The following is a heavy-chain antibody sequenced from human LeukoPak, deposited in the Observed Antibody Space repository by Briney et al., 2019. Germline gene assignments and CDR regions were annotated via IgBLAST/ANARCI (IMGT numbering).Heavy chain of an antibody. CDR3: AKGARVRYMDV. CDR2: IWYDGSNK. V-gene: IGHV3-33*06. D-gene: IGHD2-21*01. Sequence: PGRSLRLSCAASGFTFSSYGMHWVRQAPGKGLEWVAVIWYDGSNKYYADSVKGRFTISRDNSKNTLYLQMNSLRAEDTAVYYCAKGARVRYMDVWGKGTTVTVSS. J-gene: IGHJ6*03. CDR1: GFTFSSYG.